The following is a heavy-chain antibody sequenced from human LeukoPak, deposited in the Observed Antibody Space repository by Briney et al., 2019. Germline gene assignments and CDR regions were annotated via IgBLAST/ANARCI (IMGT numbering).Heavy chain of an antibody. D-gene: IGHD5-12*01. Sequence: SETLSLTSAVYGGSFSGYYWSWIRQPPGKGLEWIGEINHSGSTNYNPSLKSRVTISVDTSKNQFSLKLSSVTAADTAVYYCARGYSGYDPFDYWGQGTLVTVSS. CDR1: GGSFSGYY. CDR3: ARGYSGYDPFDY. J-gene: IGHJ4*02. CDR2: INHSGST. V-gene: IGHV4-34*01.